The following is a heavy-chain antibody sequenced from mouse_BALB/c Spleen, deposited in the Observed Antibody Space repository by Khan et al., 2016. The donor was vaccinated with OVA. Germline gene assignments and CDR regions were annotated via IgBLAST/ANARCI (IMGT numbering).Heavy chain of an antibody. Sequence: VELVESGPGLVAPSQSLSITCTISGFSLTNYGVHRVRQPPGKGLEWLVVIWSDGSTTYNSALKSRLTITKDNSKSQVFLKMTSLQTDDTAIYFCARQPYYHYNVMDYWGQGTSVTVSS. CDR3: ARQPYYHYNVMDY. CDR1: GFSLTNYG. V-gene: IGHV2-6-1*01. J-gene: IGHJ4*01. CDR2: IWSDGST. D-gene: IGHD2-10*01.